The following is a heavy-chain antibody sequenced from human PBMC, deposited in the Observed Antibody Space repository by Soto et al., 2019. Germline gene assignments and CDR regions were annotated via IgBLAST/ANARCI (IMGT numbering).Heavy chain of an antibody. D-gene: IGHD3-16*02. CDR2: INAGNGNT. CDR1: GYTFTSYA. V-gene: IGHV1-3*01. CDR3: AAGDYIWGSYRAIRADDAFDI. Sequence: ASVKVSCKASGYTFTSYAMHWVRQAPGQRLEWMGWINAGNGNTKYSQKFQGRVTITRATSASTAYMELSSLRSEDTAVYYCAAGDYIWGSYRAIRADDAFDIWGQGTMVTVSS. J-gene: IGHJ3*02.